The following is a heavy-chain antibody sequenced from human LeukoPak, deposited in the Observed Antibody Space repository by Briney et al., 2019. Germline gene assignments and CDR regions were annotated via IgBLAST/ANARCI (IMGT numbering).Heavy chain of an antibody. CDR2: IYYSGST. CDR3: ARGTLAYYFDY. J-gene: IGHJ4*02. CDR1: GGSISTYY. V-gene: IGHV4-59*01. D-gene: IGHD3-3*02. Sequence: SETLSLTCTVSGGSISTYYWSWIRQSPGKGLEWIGYIYYSGSTNYNPSLKSRVTISVDTSRNQFSLKLSSVTAADTAVYYCARGTLAYYFDYWGQGTLVTVS.